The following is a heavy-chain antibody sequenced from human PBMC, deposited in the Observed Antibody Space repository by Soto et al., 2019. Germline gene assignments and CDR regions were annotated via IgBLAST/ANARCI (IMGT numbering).Heavy chain of an antibody. CDR1: GGTFISES. J-gene: IGHJ6*02. V-gene: IGHV1-69*01. CDR3: AREKSGYYYYGMDV. Sequence: GGTFISESISWGRQAPGKGLEWMGGIIPSFGTANYAQKFQGRVTITADEPTSTAYMGLSSLRSEDTAVYYCAREKSGYYYYGMDVWGQGTTVTVSS. CDR2: IIPSFGTA.